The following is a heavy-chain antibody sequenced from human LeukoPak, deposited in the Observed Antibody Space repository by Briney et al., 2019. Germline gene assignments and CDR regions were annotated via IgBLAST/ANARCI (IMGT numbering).Heavy chain of an antibody. Sequence: GGSLRLSCAASGFTFSSYAMHWVRQAPGKGLEWVAVISYDGSNRYYADSVKGRFTISRDNSKNTLYLQMNSLRAEDTAVYYCAKILGIAAAGVFDYWGQGTLVTVSS. CDR3: AKILGIAAAGVFDY. CDR2: ISYDGSNR. V-gene: IGHV3-30-3*02. D-gene: IGHD6-13*01. J-gene: IGHJ4*02. CDR1: GFTFSSYA.